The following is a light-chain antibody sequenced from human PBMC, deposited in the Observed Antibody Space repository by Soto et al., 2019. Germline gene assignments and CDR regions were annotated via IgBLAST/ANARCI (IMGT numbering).Light chain of an antibody. CDR1: QSISTW. CDR2: KAS. J-gene: IGKJ4*01. CDR3: QQYNSYSPLT. Sequence: DIQMTQSPSTLPASVGDRVTITCLSNQSISTWLAWYQQKPGKAPNLLIYKASRLETGVPSRFSGSGSGTEFTLTINFLQPDDFATYYCQQYNSYSPLTFGGGTKVDI. V-gene: IGKV1-5*03.